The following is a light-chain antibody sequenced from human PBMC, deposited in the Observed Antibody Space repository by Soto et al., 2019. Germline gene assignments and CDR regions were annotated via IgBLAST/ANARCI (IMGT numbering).Light chain of an antibody. CDR3: QQYNNWPRT. Sequence: EIVLTQSPGTLSLSPGEGATLSCRASQTVASNYLAWYQQKLGQAPRLLIYGASTRATGIPARFSGSGSGTEFTLTINSLQSEDFAVYYCQQYNNWPRTFGQGTKVDIK. V-gene: IGKV3-15*01. CDR1: QTVASN. CDR2: GAS. J-gene: IGKJ1*01.